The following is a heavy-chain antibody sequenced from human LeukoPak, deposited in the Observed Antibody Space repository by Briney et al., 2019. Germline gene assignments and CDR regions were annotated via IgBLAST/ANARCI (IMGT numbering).Heavy chain of an antibody. V-gene: IGHV1-24*01. CDR1: GYTLTELS. J-gene: IGHJ4*02. CDR2: FDPEDGET. CDR3: APTWYSSGWYVVY. D-gene: IGHD6-19*01. Sequence: GASVKVSCKVSGYTLTELSMHWVRQAPGKGLEWMGGFDPEDGETIYAQKFQGRATMTEDTSTDTAYMELSSLRSEDTAVYYCAPTWYSSGWYVVYWGQGTLVTVPS.